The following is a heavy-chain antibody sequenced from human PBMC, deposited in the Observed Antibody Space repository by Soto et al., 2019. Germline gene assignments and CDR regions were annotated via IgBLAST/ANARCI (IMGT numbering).Heavy chain of an antibody. CDR2: INAGNGNT. Sequence: GASVKVSCKASGYPFTSYAIHWVRQAPGQRLEWMGWINAGNGNTKYSQKFQGRVTITRDTSASTAYMELSSLRSEDTAVYYCASSAFVYYGSGSYFTPDAFDIWGQGTMVTVSS. J-gene: IGHJ3*02. D-gene: IGHD3-10*01. CDR3: ASSAFVYYGSGSYFTPDAFDI. CDR1: GYPFTSYA. V-gene: IGHV1-3*01.